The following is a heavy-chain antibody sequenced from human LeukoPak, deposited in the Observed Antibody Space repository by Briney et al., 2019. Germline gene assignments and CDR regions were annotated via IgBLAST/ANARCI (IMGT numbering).Heavy chain of an antibody. V-gene: IGHV4-39*01. CDR2: ISYSGTT. D-gene: IGHD6-25*01. CDR3: ARHPSSAWHADY. CDR1: SGSISTSSYC. J-gene: IGHJ4*01. Sequence: SSETLSLTCTVSSGSISTSSYCWGWIRQPPGKGLEWIGSISYSGTTYYNPSLKNRVTISVDTSNNQFSLRLTSVTAADTAVYFCARHPSSAWHADYWGHGTLVTVSS.